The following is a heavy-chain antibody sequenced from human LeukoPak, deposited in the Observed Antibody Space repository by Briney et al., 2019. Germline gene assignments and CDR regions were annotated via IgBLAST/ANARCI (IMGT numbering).Heavy chain of an antibody. D-gene: IGHD1-14*01. CDR3: ARARHATRNFGWPNEYYFDY. CDR1: GGSISSYY. V-gene: IGHV4-59*12. Sequence: SETLSLTCTVSGGSISSYYWSWIRQPPGKGLGWIGYIYYSGSTNYNPSLKSRVTISVDTSKNQFSLKLSSVTAADTAVYYCARARHATRNFGWPNEYYFDYWGQGTLVTVSS. CDR2: IYYSGST. J-gene: IGHJ4*02.